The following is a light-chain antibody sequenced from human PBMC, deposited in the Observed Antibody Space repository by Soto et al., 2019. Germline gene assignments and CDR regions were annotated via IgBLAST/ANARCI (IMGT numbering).Light chain of an antibody. CDR3: QQYDNLPPIT. J-gene: IGKJ5*01. CDR1: QRISSN. Sequence: EIVMTQSPATLSVSPGERATLSCRASQRISSNLAWYQQKPGQAPRLLIYGISTRATGLPARFSGSGSGTDFTFTISSLQPEDIATYYCQQYDNLPPITCGQGTRRE. CDR2: GIS. V-gene: IGKV3-15*01.